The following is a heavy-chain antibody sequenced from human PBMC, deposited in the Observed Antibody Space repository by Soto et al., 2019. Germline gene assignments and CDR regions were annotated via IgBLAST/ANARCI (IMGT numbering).Heavy chain of an antibody. CDR1: GFSFGTYW. CDR3: ARDVGPVTIFGEALSGYFDF. J-gene: IGHJ4*02. Sequence: GSLRLSCXVSGFSFGTYWMSWVRQAPGKGLEWLASIKEDGSERYYLDSVKGRFTISRDNAKDSLSLQMNSLRGEDTAFYYCARDVGPVTIFGEALSGYFDFWGQGTLVTVSS. D-gene: IGHD3-3*01. CDR2: IKEDGSER. V-gene: IGHV3-7*03.